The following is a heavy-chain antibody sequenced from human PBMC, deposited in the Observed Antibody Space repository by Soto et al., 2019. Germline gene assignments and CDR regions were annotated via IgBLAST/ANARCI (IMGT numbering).Heavy chain of an antibody. V-gene: IGHV4-31*03. CDR3: ARYYCGSGSDSTRGYYGMDV. D-gene: IGHD3-10*01. CDR2: IYYSGST. CDR1: GGSISSGGYY. Sequence: LSLTCTVSGGSISSGGYYWSWIRQHPGKGLEWIGYIYYSGSTYYNPSLKSRVTISVDTSKNQFSLKLSSVTAADTAVYYCARYYCGSGSDSTRGYYGMDVWGQGTTVTVSS. J-gene: IGHJ6*02.